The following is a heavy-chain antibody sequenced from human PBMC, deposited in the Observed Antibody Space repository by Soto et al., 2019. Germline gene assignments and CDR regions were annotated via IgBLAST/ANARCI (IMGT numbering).Heavy chain of an antibody. Sequence: QLHLQESGSGLVKPSQTLSLPCAVSGGSISSGGHSWSGIRQPQGKGLEWIGYTYHSGSTYDNPSLKSRVTISVDRSKNQFSLKLSSVTAADTAVYYCARVPDRWGQGTLVTVSS. J-gene: IGHJ5*02. CDR2: TYHSGST. CDR3: ARVPDR. D-gene: IGHD2-2*01. V-gene: IGHV4-30-2*01. CDR1: GGSISSGGHS.